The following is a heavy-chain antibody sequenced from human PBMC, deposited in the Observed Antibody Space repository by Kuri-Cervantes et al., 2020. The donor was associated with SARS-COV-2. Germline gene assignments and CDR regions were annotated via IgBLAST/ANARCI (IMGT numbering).Heavy chain of an antibody. D-gene: IGHD2-15*01. Sequence: SVKVSCKASGGTFSSYAISWVRQAPGQGLEWMGGIIPIFGTATYAQKLQGRVTITADKSTSTAYMELSSLRSEDTAVYYCAREGGYCSGGSCYGYWGQGTLVTVSS. J-gene: IGHJ4*02. CDR1: GGTFSSYA. CDR3: AREGGYCSGGSCYGY. CDR2: IIPIFGTA. V-gene: IGHV1-69*06.